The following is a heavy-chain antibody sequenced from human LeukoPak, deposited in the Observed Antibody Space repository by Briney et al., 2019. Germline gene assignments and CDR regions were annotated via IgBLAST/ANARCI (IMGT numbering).Heavy chain of an antibody. J-gene: IGHJ6*03. V-gene: IGHV3-7*01. CDR3: ARAIYYYYDSSGYYTYYYYYMDV. D-gene: IGHD3-22*01. CDR2: IKQDGSEK. Sequence: GGSLRLSCAASGFTFSSYSMNWARQAPGKGLEWVANIKQDGSEKYYVDSVKGRFTISRDNAKNSLYLQMNSLRAEDTAVYYCARAIYYYYDSSGYYTYYYYYMDVWGKGTTVTVSS. CDR1: GFTFSSYS.